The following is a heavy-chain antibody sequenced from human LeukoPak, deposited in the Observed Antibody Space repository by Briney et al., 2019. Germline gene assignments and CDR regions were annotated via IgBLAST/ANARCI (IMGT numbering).Heavy chain of an antibody. CDR2: ISYTGST. CDR1: GGSISSYY. J-gene: IGHJ4*02. Sequence: SETLSLTCTVSGGSISSYYWSWIRQPPGKGLEWIGYISYTGSTNYNPSLKSRVTISGDTSKNQFSLKLSSVTAADTAVYYCARGSTLIRGFDYWGQGTLVTVSS. CDR3: ARGSTLIRGFDY. D-gene: IGHD3-10*01. V-gene: IGHV4-59*12.